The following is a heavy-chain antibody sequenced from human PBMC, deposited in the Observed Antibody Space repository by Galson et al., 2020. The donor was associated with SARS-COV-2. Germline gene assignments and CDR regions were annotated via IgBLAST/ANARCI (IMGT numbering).Heavy chain of an antibody. CDR1: GYTLTELS. Sequence: ASVKVSCKVSGYTLTELSMHWVRQAPGKGLEWMGGFDPEDGETIYAQKFQGRVTMTEDTSTDTAYMELSSLRSEDTAVYYCATVPAIFGVVIIQGRGWGEFDYWGQGTLVTVSS. D-gene: IGHD3-3*01. V-gene: IGHV1-24*01. J-gene: IGHJ4*02. CDR2: FDPEDGET. CDR3: ATVPAIFGVVIIQGRGWGEFDY.